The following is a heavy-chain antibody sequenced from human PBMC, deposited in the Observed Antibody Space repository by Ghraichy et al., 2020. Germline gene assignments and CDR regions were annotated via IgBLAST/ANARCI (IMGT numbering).Heavy chain of an antibody. V-gene: IGHV3-33*01. J-gene: IGHJ3*02. CDR2: IWYDGSNK. Sequence: GGSLRLSCAASGFTFSSYGMHWVRQAPGKGLEWVAVIWYDGSNKYYADSVKGRFTISRDNSKNTLYLQMNSLRAEDTAVYYCARGPPGDDYGGNSHAFDIWGQGTMVTVSS. CDR3: ARGPPGDDYGGNSHAFDI. D-gene: IGHD4-23*01. CDR1: GFTFSSYG.